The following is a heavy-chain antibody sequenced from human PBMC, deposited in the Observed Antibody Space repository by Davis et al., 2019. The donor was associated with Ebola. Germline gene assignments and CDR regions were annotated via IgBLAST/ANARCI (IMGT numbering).Heavy chain of an antibody. V-gene: IGHV1-69*06. Sequence: SVKVSCKASGGTFSSYAISWVRQAPGQGLEWMGGIIPIFGTANYAQKFQGRVTMTEDTSTDTAYMELSSLRSEDTAVYYCATNRGSSAAFDIWGQGTMVTVSS. D-gene: IGHD1-26*01. CDR1: GGTFSSYA. J-gene: IGHJ3*02. CDR3: ATNRGSSAAFDI. CDR2: IIPIFGTA.